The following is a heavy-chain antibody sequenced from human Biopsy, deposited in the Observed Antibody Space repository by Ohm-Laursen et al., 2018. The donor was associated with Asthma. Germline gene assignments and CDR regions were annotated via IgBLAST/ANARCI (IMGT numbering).Heavy chain of an antibody. D-gene: IGHD3-9*01. J-gene: IGHJ3*02. CDR2: LIPVLGTP. CDR1: GYTFTSYD. Sequence: GASVKVSCKASGYTFTSYDINWVRQATGQGLEWMGGLIPVLGTPDHAQMFEGRVTITADESTSTAYMELSSLRSEDTAVYYCARTYYDFLTGQVNDAFAIWGQGTMVTVSS. V-gene: IGHV1-69*13. CDR3: ARTYYDFLTGQVNDAFAI.